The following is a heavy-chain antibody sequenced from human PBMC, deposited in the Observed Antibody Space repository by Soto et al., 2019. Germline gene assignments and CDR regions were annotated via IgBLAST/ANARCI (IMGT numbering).Heavy chain of an antibody. CDR2: IWYDGSNK. Sequence: QVQRVESGGGVVQPGRSLRLSCAASGFTFSSYGMHWVRQAPGKGLEWVAVIWYDGSNKYYADSVKGRFTISRDNSKNSLNLHMYTPIAEPTALYHFATAQLGSRSGYTTLHWYYDLWGRGTLVTVSS. D-gene: IGHD3-22*01. CDR1: GFTFSSYG. CDR3: ATAQLGSRSGYTTLHWYYDL. J-gene: IGHJ2*01. V-gene: IGHV3-33*01.